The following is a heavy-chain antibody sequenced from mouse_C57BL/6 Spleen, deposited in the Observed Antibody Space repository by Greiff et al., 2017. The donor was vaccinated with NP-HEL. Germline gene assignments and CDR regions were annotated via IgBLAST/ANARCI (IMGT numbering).Heavy chain of an antibody. Sequence: EVQGVESGGGLVQPGGSLKLSCAASGFTFSSYGMSWVRQTPDKRLELVATINSNGGSTYYPDSVQGRFTISRDNAKNTLYLQMSSLKSEETAMYYCARMSRTINWGQGTTLTVSS. CDR1: GFTFSSYG. V-gene: IGHV5-6-3*01. CDR2: INSNGGST. J-gene: IGHJ2*01. CDR3: ARMSRTIN.